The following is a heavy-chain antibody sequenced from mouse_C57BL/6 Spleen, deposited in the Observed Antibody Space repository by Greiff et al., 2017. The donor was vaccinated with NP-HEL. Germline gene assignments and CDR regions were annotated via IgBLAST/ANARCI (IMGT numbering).Heavy chain of an antibody. CDR1: GYTFTTYP. Sequence: VQLQQSGAELVKPGASVKMSCKASGYTFTTYPIEWMKQNHGKSLEWIGNFHPYNDDTKYNEKFKGKATLTVEKSSSTVYLELSSLTSEDSAVYFCAREGVYYGSSFYYFDYWGQGTTLTVSS. D-gene: IGHD1-1*01. CDR2: FHPYNDDT. CDR3: AREGVYYGSSFYYFDY. V-gene: IGHV1-47*01. J-gene: IGHJ2*01.